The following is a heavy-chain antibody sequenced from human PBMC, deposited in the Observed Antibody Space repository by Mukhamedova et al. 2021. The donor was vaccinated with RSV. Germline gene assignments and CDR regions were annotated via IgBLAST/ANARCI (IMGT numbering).Heavy chain of an antibody. V-gene: IGHV3-7*01. CDR2: GRDQ. D-gene: IGHD2-2*01. CDR3: ARVCSSTTCRTSPFDC. J-gene: IGHJ4*02. Sequence: GRDQYYVDSVKGRFTISRDNAKNSLYLQMNSLRAEDTAVYYCARVCSSTTCRTSPFDCWGQGTLVTVSS.